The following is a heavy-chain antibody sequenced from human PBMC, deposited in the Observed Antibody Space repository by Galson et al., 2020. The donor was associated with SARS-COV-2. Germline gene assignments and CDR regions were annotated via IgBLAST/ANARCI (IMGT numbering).Heavy chain of an antibody. CDR2: IKGDGSET. V-gene: IGHV3-7*01. J-gene: IGHJ4*02. CDR1: GFTFNDFW. Sequence: GGSLRLSCEVSGFTFNDFWMSWFRQAPGKGLEWVANIKGDGSETNYADFVKGRFTISRDNAANSLYLQMNSLRVEDSAVYYCSREGWQGGYWGQGTRVTVSS. CDR3: SREGWQGGY.